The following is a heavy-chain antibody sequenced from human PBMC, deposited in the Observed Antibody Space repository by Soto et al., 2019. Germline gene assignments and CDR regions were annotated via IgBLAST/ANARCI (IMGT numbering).Heavy chain of an antibody. J-gene: IGHJ3*02. D-gene: IGHD2-8*02. CDR3: ARSPLTGGACDI. CDR2: ISGSGGST. V-gene: IGHV3-23*01. Sequence: GGSLSHSCGACEFTIGGYAMRWVSQAPGKVLEWVSAISGSGGSTYYADSVKGRFTISRDNSKNTLYLQMNSLRAGDTAVYYCARSPLTGGACDIWGQGTMVTVSS. CDR1: EFTIGGYA.